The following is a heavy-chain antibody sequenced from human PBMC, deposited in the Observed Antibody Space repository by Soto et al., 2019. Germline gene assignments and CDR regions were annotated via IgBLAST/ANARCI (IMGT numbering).Heavy chain of an antibody. CDR2: INHSGST. V-gene: IGHV4-34*01. CDR3: ASLKAAGTIDWFDP. J-gene: IGHJ5*02. Sequence: SETLSLTCAVYGGSFSGYYWSWIRQPPGKGLEWIGEINHSGSTNYNPSLKSRVTISVDTSKNQFSLKLSSVTAADTAVYYCASLKAAGTIDWFDPWGQGTLVTVSS. D-gene: IGHD6-13*01. CDR1: GGSFSGYY.